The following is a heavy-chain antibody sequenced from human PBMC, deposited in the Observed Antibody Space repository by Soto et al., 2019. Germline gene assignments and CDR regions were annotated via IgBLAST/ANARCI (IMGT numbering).Heavy chain of an antibody. CDR1: GVTFSSYS. CDR2: ISSSSSYI. D-gene: IGHD1-1*01. CDR3: ARDTTYNYYYYGMDV. Sequence: PGGSLRLSCAASGVTFSSYSMNWVRQAPGKGLEWVSSISSSSSYIYYADSVKGRFTISRDNAKNSLYLQMNSLRAEDTAVYYCARDTTYNYYYYGMDVWGQGTTVTVS. V-gene: IGHV3-21*01. J-gene: IGHJ6*02.